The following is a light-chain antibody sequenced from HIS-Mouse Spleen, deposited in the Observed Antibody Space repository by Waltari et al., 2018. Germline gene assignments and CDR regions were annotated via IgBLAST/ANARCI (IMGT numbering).Light chain of an antibody. Sequence: QSALTQPASVSGSPGQSITISCTGTSSHVGCYNHVPWYQQPPGKAPKLMIYDVSNRPSGVSNRFSGSKSGNTASLTISGLQAEDEADYYCSSYTSSSTYVFGTGTKVTVL. CDR1: SSHVGCYNH. V-gene: IGLV2-14*03. J-gene: IGLJ1*01. CDR3: SSYTSSSTYV. CDR2: DVS.